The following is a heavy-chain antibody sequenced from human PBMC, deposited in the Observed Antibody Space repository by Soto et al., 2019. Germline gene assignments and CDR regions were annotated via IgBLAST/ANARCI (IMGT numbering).Heavy chain of an antibody. Sequence: ASVKVSCKASGYTFTSYAMHWVRQAPGQRLEWMGWINAGNGNTKYSQKFQGRVTITRDTSASTAYMELSSLRSEDTAVYYCAREGNYDNDAFDIWGQGTMVTVS. D-gene: IGHD3-22*01. V-gene: IGHV1-3*01. CDR1: GYTFTSYA. J-gene: IGHJ3*02. CDR2: INAGNGNT. CDR3: AREGNYDNDAFDI.